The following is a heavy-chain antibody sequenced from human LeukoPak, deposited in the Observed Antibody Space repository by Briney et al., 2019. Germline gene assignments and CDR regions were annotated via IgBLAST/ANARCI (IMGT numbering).Heavy chain of an antibody. J-gene: IGHJ4*02. CDR2: IYYSGST. D-gene: IGHD5-18*01. CDR3: ARHQMRYSYGTLFDY. CDR1: GGSISSYY. Sequence: SETLSLTCTVSGGSISSYYWSWIRQPPGKGLEWIGFIYYSGSTYYNPSLTSRVTISVDTSKNQFSLRLSSVTATDTAEYFCARHQMRYSYGTLFDYWGQGTLVTVSS. V-gene: IGHV4-59*08.